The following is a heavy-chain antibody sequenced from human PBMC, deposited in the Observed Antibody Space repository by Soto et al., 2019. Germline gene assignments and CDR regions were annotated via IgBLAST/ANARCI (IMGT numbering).Heavy chain of an antibody. V-gene: IGHV3-23*01. J-gene: IGHJ4*02. D-gene: IGHD3-3*01. Sequence: PGGSLRLSCAASGFTFSSYAMSWVRQAPGKGLEWVSAISGSGGSTYYADSVKGRFTISRDNSKNTLYLQMNSLRAEDTAVYYCAKDSRVQYYDFWSGYYPGLFDYWGQGTLVTVSS. CDR3: AKDSRVQYYDFWSGYYPGLFDY. CDR1: GFTFSSYA. CDR2: ISGSGGST.